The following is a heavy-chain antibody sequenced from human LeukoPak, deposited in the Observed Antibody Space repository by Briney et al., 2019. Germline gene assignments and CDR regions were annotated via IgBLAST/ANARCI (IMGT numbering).Heavy chain of an antibody. D-gene: IGHD6-19*01. CDR1: GSSFTSCW. J-gene: IGHJ4*02. V-gene: IGHV5-51*01. CDR2: IYPVDSDT. Sequence: GSSLKICCKASGSSFTSCWICWVREIPGKGLELMGIIYPVDSDTRYSPSFQSQVTISADKSISAAYQHWSSVKASDTAMYYCARLSAVAGPYYFDYWRQGTLVTVSS. CDR3: ARLSAVAGPYYFDY.